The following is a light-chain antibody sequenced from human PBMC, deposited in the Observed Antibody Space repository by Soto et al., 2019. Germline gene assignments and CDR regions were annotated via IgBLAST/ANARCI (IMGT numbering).Light chain of an antibody. CDR1: TSNIGSNY. CDR2: RND. Sequence: QLVLTQPPSASGTPGQRVTISCSGGTSNIGSNYVYWYQHLPGTAPKLLIYRNDQRPSEVPDRFSGSKSGTSASLAVSGLRSEDEADYYCAAWDDSLSSYVFGTGTKLTVL. CDR3: AAWDDSLSSYV. J-gene: IGLJ1*01. V-gene: IGLV1-47*01.